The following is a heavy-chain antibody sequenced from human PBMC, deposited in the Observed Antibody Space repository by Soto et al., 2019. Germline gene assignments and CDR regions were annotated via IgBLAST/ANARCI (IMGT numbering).Heavy chain of an antibody. J-gene: IGHJ6*02. CDR2: ISAYNGNT. V-gene: IGHV1-18*04. CDR3: ARVSIPGDFWSGYYSFNYYGMDV. D-gene: IGHD3-3*01. Sequence: VASVKFSCKASGYTFTSYGISWVRQAPGQGLEWMGWISAYNGNTNYAQKLQGRVTMTTDTSTSTAYMELRSLRSDDTAVYYCARVSIPGDFWSGYYSFNYYGMDVWGQGTTVTAP. CDR1: GYTFTSYG.